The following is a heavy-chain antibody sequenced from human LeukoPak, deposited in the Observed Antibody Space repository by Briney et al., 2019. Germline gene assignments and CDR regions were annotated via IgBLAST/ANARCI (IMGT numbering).Heavy chain of an antibody. Sequence: GGSLRLSCAASGFTVSSNYMSWVRQAPGKGLEWVSVIYSGGGTYYADSVKGRFTISRDNSKNTLYLQMNSLRAEDTAVYYCARLIDYGDYRYWGQGTLVTVSS. V-gene: IGHV3-53*01. CDR1: GFTVSSNY. CDR3: ARLIDYGDYRY. J-gene: IGHJ4*02. CDR2: IYSGGGT. D-gene: IGHD4-17*01.